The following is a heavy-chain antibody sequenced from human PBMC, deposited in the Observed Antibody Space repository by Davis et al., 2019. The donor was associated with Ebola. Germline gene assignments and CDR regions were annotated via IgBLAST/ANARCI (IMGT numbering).Heavy chain of an antibody. J-gene: IGHJ3*02. V-gene: IGHV3-23*01. CDR1: GFTFNQYA. CDR2: ISKSGRDT. CDR3: AKDNYAVNIMVGAFDI. Sequence: GGSLRLSCAASGFTFNQYAMTWVRQAPGKGLEWVSTISKSGRDTNYADSVKGRLSVSRDNSKNTVYLQMHSLRVEDTAIYYCAKDNYAVNIMVGAFDIWGQGTVVTVSS. D-gene: IGHD2-21*01.